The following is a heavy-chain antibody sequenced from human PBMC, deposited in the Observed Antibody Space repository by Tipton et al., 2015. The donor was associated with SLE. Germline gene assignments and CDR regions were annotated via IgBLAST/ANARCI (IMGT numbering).Heavy chain of an antibody. V-gene: IGHV4-39*01. Sequence: TLSLTCTVSGGSISRSSHSWDWIRQPPGTGLEWIGSIYYSGTTYYNPSLRSRVTISLYTSDKQFSLKLSYVTAADTAVYYCARQGRFLGWLLSDAFDIWGQGTMVTVSS. CDR1: GGSISRSSHS. J-gene: IGHJ3*02. D-gene: IGHD3-3*01. CDR2: IYYSGTT. CDR3: ARQGRFLGWLLSDAFDI.